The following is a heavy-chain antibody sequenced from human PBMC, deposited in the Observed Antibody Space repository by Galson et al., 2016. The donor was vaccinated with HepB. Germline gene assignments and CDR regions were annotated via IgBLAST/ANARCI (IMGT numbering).Heavy chain of an antibody. CDR2: ITSDSTNI. Sequence: ASGLNFGIDSMNWVRRAPGKGLEWIAYITSDSTNIQYADSVKGRFTISRDSAERSVYLQMNSLKVEDTAVYFCARDREYAFDIWGQGTEVTVSS. CDR3: ARDREYAFDI. D-gene: IGHD2/OR15-2a*01. CDR1: GLNFGIDS. V-gene: IGHV3-48*01. J-gene: IGHJ3*02.